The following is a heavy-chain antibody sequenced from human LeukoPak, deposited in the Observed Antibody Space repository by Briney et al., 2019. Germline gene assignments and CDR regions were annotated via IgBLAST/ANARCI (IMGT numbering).Heavy chain of an antibody. D-gene: IGHD4-17*01. J-gene: IGHJ4*02. CDR3: ARGGGGLMTTVTTLLSLDY. Sequence: SVKVSCKASGGTFSSYAISWVRRAPGQGLEWMGGIIPIFGTANYAQKFQGRVTITADKSTSTAYMELSSLRSEDTAVYYCARGGGGLMTTVTTLLSLDYWGPGTLVIVSS. CDR1: GGTFSSYA. V-gene: IGHV1-69*06. CDR2: IIPIFGTA.